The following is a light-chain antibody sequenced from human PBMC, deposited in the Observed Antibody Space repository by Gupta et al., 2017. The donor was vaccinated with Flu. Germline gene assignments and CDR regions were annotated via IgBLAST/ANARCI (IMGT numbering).Light chain of an antibody. V-gene: IGLV3-21*02. Sequence: SSVLTQPPSLSVAPGQTARIACGRNNIGTKSVHWYQQKPGQDPVLVVYANTDRPSGIPERFSGSNSGDTATLTISRVVAGDEADYYCQVWDSNTDHPGMFGGGTKLTVL. J-gene: IGLJ3*02. CDR1: NIGTKS. CDR3: QVWDSNTDHPGM. CDR2: ANT.